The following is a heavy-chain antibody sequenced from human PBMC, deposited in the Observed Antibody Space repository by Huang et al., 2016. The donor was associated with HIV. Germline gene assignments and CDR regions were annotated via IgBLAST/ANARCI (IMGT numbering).Heavy chain of an antibody. CDR1: GFSLSNARMG. CDR2: IFSNDEQ. CDR3: ARLRFGELVGAFDI. J-gene: IGHJ3*02. V-gene: IGHV2-26*01. Sequence: QVTLKESGPVLVKPTETLTLTCTVSGFSLSNARMGVSWIRQPPGKALAWLAHIFSNDEQSYSTSLKSRLTISKDTSKSQVFLTMTNMDPVDTATYYCARLRFGELVGAFDIWGQGTMVTVSS. D-gene: IGHD3-10*01.